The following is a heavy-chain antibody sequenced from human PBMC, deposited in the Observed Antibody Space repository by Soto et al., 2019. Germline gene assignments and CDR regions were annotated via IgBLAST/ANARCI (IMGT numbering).Heavy chain of an antibody. D-gene: IGHD7-27*01. J-gene: IGHJ4*02. CDR2: IWYDGSNT. CDR1: GFIFSSFG. V-gene: IGHV3-33*01. Sequence: HPVGSLRLSCEASGFIFSSFGMHWVRQAPGKGLEWVAHIWYDGSNTYYADSVKGRFTISRDNSRNTLYLQMNSLRAEDTAVYHCVRDLLGSGGHFDYWGQGTLVTVSS. CDR3: VRDLLGSGGHFDY.